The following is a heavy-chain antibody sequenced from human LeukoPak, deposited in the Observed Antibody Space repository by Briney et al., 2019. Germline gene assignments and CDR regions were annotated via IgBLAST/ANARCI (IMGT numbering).Heavy chain of an antibody. V-gene: IGHV1-69*05. J-gene: IGHJ4*02. CDR2: IIPIFGTA. CDR1: GGTFSSYA. D-gene: IGHD2-21*01. Sequence: SVKVSCKASGGTFSSYAISWVRQAPGQGLEWMGGIIPIFGTANYAQKFQGRVTMTRDTSISTAYMELSRLRSDDTAVYYCARAPGDGVRDDAPFDYGGKGTRVTVS. CDR3: ARAPGDGVRDDAPFDY.